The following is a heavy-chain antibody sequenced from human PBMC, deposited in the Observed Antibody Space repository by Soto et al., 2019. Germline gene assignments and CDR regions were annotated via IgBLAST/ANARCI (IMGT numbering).Heavy chain of an antibody. J-gene: IGHJ4*02. V-gene: IGHV1-2*02. CDR2: INPNSGGT. CDR3: ARDPYYYDSSGYYGYYFDY. D-gene: IGHD3-22*01. Sequence: GASVKVSCKASGYTFTGYYMHWVRQAPGQGLEWMGWINPNSGGTNYAQKFEVRVTMTRDTSISTAYMELSRLRSDDAAVYYCARDPYYYDSSGYYGYYFDYWGQGTLVTVSS. CDR1: GYTFTGYY.